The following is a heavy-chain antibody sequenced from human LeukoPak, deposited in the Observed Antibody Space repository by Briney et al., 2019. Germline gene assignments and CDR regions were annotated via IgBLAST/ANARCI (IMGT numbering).Heavy chain of an antibody. CDR1: GYTFTDYY. CDR2: INPNSGGT. V-gene: IGHV1-2*02. D-gene: IGHD6-19*01. CDR3: ARGASGCYFVVYFDY. Sequence: ASVKVSCKASGYTFTDYYMHWVRQAPGQGLEWMGWINPNSGGTNYAQKFQGRVTMTRDTSISTAYMELSRLRSDDTAVYYCARGASGCYFVVYFDYWGQGTLVTVSS. J-gene: IGHJ4*02.